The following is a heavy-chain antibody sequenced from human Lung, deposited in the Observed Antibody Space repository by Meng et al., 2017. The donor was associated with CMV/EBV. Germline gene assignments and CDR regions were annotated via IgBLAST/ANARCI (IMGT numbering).Heavy chain of an antibody. V-gene: IGHV4-39*07. D-gene: IGHD6-19*01. CDR2: LYRSGGT. CDR1: GSLSSRSYC. J-gene: IGHJ4*02. Sequence: GSLSSRSYCWGWLRQPPGQGLEWIGSLYRSGGTFYNPSLKSRVTISVDTSKNHFSLKLSSVTAADTAVYYCATPRAGFASGWSFDYWGQGALVTVSS. CDR3: ATPRAGFASGWSFDY.